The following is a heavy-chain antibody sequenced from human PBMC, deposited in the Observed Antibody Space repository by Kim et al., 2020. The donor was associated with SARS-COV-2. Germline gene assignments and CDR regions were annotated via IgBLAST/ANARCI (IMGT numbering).Heavy chain of an antibody. V-gene: IGHV3-11*06. D-gene: IGHD3-10*01. Sequence: VKGRFTSSRDNAKNSLYLQMNSLRAEDTAVYYCAREGTMVRGGYYYGMDVWGQGTTVTVSS. CDR3: AREGTMVRGGYYYGMDV. J-gene: IGHJ6*02.